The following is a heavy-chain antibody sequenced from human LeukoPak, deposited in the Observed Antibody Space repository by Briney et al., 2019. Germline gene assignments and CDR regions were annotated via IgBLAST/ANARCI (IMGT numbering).Heavy chain of an antibody. CDR3: AKDPNQYSSSFLVDY. D-gene: IGHD6-6*01. Sequence: GGSLRLSCAASGFTFSSYGMHWVRQAPGKGLEWVAFIRYDGSNKYYADSVKGRFTISRDNSKNTLYLQMNSLRAEDTAVYYCAKDPNQYSSSFLVDYWGQGTLVTVSS. V-gene: IGHV3-30*02. J-gene: IGHJ4*02. CDR1: GFTFSSYG. CDR2: IRYDGSNK.